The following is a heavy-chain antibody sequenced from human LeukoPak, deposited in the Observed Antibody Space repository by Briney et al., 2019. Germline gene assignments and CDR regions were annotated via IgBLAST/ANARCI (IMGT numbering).Heavy chain of an antibody. V-gene: IGHV4-59*01. CDR1: GGSISSYY. J-gene: IGHJ3*02. CDR2: IYYSGST. D-gene: IGHD5-24*01. CDR3: ARGDGYNSYAFDI. Sequence: SETLSLTCTVSGGSISSYYWSWIRQPPGKGLEWIGYIYYSGSTNYNPSLKSRVTISVDTSKNRFSLKLSSVTAADTAVYYCARGDGYNSYAFDIWGQGTMVTVSS.